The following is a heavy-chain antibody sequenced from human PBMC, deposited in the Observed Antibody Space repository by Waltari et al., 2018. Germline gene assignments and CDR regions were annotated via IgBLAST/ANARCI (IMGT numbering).Heavy chain of an antibody. CDR3: ARATYDTLDY. V-gene: IGHV4-59*01. J-gene: IGHJ4*02. Sequence: QVQLQESGPGLVKPSETLSLTSAVSGGPISSYYWRWLRQPPGKVLEWIGYIYYRGRTNYNPSLKSRVTISVDTSKNQFSLKLSSVTAADTAVYYCARATYDTLDYWGQGTLVTVSS. D-gene: IGHD3-22*01. CDR1: GGPISSYY. CDR2: IYYRGRT.